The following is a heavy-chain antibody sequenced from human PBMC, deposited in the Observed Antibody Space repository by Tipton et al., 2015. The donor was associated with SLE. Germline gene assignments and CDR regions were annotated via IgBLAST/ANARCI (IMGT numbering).Heavy chain of an antibody. Sequence: TLSLTCTVSGDSISSGLYYWSWIRQPAGKGLEWIGRIYTTGTTNYNPSLKSRVTMSIDTSKNQFPLRLNSVTAADTAVYYCARESYYAYWNGWGIDYWGQGFLVTVSS. CDR1: GDSISSGLYY. CDR2: IYTTGTT. J-gene: IGHJ4*02. D-gene: IGHD3/OR15-3a*01. CDR3: ARESYYAYWNGWGIDY. V-gene: IGHV4-61*02.